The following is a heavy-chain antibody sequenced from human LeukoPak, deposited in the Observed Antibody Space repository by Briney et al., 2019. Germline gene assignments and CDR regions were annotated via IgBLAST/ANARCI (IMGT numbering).Heavy chain of an antibody. CDR1: GFTFSTYS. V-gene: IGHV3-21*01. CDR2: ISSSSSYI. CDR3: ARGPRNSSSYQYFQH. Sequence: KAGGSLRLSCAASGFTFSTYSMNWVRQAPGKGLEWVSSISSSSSYIYYADSVKGRFTISRDNAKNSLFLQMNSLRADDTAVYFCARGPRNSSSYQYFQHWGQGTLVTVSS. D-gene: IGHD6-13*01. J-gene: IGHJ1*01.